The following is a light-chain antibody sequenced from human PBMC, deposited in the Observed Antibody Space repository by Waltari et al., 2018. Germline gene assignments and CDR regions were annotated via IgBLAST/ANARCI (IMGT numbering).Light chain of an antibody. CDR3: MQATHWPVT. V-gene: IGKV2-30*01. CDR2: KVS. J-gene: IGKJ5*01. CDR1: QSLVYTDGISY. Sequence: DVGLTQSPLSLSVTLGQPASFSCRFSQSLVYTDGISYLNCFHQWPGQAPRRLIYKVSSRDSGVPDRLGGSGSGTDFTLMISSVEADDVGVYFCMQATHWPVTFGQGTRLEIK.